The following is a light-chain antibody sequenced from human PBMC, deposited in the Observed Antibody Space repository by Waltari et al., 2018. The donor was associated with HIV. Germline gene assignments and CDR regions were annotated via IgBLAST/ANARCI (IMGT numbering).Light chain of an antibody. J-gene: IGLJ3*02. CDR3: FLSCNGARV. CDR1: SGHSSYA. V-gene: IGLV4-69*01. CDR2: VNSDGSH. Sequence: QLKLTQSPSASASLGASVKLTCTLSSGHSSYAITWLQQQSAKGPRHLMKVNSDGSHTKGDGVPDRFSGSSSGAERFLTIFRLQSEDEAEYYCFLSCNGARVFGGGTRVTVL.